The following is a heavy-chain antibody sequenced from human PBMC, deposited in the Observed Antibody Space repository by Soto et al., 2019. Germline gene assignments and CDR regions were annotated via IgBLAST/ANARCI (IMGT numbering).Heavy chain of an antibody. Sequence: EVQLVESGGGLVQPGRSLRLSCTTSGFTFDDYGMHWVRQAPGKGLEWVSRISWSGADTGYAESVKGRFTISRDNGKNSLYLQMNSLRPEDTALYYCAKDIMTGGVAPGYYYGMDVWGQGTTVTVSS. CDR2: ISWSGADT. D-gene: IGHD3-16*01. J-gene: IGHJ6*02. CDR1: GFTFDDYG. CDR3: AKDIMTGGVAPGYYYGMDV. V-gene: IGHV3-9*01.